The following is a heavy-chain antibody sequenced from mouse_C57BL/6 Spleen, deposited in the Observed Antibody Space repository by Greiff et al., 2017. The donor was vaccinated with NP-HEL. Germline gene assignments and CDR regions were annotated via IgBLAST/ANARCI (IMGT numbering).Heavy chain of an antibody. V-gene: IGHV5-4*03. J-gene: IGHJ2*01. CDR3: ARGGANWYYLDY. D-gene: IGHD4-1*01. Sequence: EVNLVESGGGLVKPGGSLKLSCAASGFTFSSYAMSWVRQTPEKRLEWVATISDGGSYTYYPDNVKGRFTISRDNAKNNLYLQMSHLKSEDTAMYYCARGGANWYYLDYWGQGATLTVSS. CDR1: GFTFSSYA. CDR2: ISDGGSYT.